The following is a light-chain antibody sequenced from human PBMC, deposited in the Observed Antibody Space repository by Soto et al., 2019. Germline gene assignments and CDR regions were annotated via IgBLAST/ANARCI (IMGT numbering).Light chain of an antibody. CDR2: DVS. J-gene: IGLJ3*02. Sequence: QSALTQPASVSGSPGQSITISCTGTSSDVGTYNYVSWYQHRPGKAPKLMIYDVSYRPSGVSNRFSGSKSANTASLTISGLQAEDEAHYYCSSDTTSNTQVFGGGTKVTVL. V-gene: IGLV2-14*01. CDR1: SSDVGTYNY. CDR3: SSDTTSNTQV.